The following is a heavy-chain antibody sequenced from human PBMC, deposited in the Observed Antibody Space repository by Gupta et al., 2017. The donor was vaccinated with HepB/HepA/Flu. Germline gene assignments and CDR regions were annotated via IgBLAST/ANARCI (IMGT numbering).Heavy chain of an antibody. CDR3: AKARRGTQTMIAFDI. V-gene: IGHV3-23*01. CDR2: ISGSGTTT. J-gene: IGHJ3*02. CDR1: GFPFDNYA. Sequence: EVQLLESGGGLVQPGGSLRLSCAASGFPFDNYAMSWVRQAPGKGLEWVSGISGSGTTTYYAGSVKGRFTISRDNSKNTVYLQTNSLGAEDTAVYYCAKARRGTQTMIAFDIWGQGTMITVSS. D-gene: IGHD1-1*01.